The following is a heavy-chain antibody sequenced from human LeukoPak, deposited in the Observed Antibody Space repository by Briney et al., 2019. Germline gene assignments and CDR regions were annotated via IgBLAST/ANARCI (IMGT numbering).Heavy chain of an antibody. CDR1: GYTFTGYY. CDR3: ARVDYGDYDGGFDY. V-gene: IGHV1-69*05. D-gene: IGHD4-17*01. Sequence: SVKVSCKASGYTFTGYYMHWVRQAPGQGLEWMGGIIPIFGTANYAQKFQGRVTITTDESTSTAYMELSSLRSEDTAVYYCARVDYGDYDGGFDYWGQGTLVTVSS. J-gene: IGHJ4*02. CDR2: IIPIFGTA.